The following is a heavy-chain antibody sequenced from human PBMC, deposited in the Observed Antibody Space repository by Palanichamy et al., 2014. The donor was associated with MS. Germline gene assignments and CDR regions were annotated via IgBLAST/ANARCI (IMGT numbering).Heavy chain of an antibody. D-gene: IGHD3-10*01. CDR3: ARDIGPVPGDYYYGLDV. V-gene: IGHV1-18*04. CDR1: GYTFSSYG. Sequence: QVQLVQSGAEVKESGASVRVSCKASGYTFSSYGISWARQAPGQGLEWMGWISTYNGNTKYAQKFQDRVTMTTDTSTTTAHMDLRSLRSDDSAVYFCARDIGPVPGDYYYGLDVWGQGTTVTVSS. J-gene: IGHJ6*02. CDR2: ISTYNGNT.